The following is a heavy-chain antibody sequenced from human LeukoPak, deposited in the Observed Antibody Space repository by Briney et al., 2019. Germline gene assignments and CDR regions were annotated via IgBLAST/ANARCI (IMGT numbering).Heavy chain of an antibody. D-gene: IGHD6-13*01. CDR1: EFTFSSYI. J-gene: IGHJ4*02. CDR3: ASFERSLHSRFDL. Sequence: GGSLRLSCVASEFTFSSYILHWVREAPGKGLEWVSSITGVTSSYINYADSVRGRFTISRDNAKNSVFLQMDSLRAEDTAVYFCASFERSLHSRFDLWGPGTLVSVPS. V-gene: IGHV3-21*01. CDR2: ITGVTSSYI.